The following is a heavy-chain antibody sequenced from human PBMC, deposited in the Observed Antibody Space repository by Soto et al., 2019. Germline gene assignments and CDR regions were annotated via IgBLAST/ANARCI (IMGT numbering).Heavy chain of an antibody. Sequence: SETLSLTCTVSGGSISSFYCSWLRQSPGKGLEWIGYIYYSGSTNHNPSLKSRVTISVHTSKNQFSLKLSSVTAADTAMYYCARVLGFCSSTSCYPWFDPWGQGTLVTGSS. CDR2: IYYSGST. CDR1: GGSISSFY. CDR3: ARVLGFCSSTSCYPWFDP. J-gene: IGHJ5*02. D-gene: IGHD2-2*01. V-gene: IGHV4-59*01.